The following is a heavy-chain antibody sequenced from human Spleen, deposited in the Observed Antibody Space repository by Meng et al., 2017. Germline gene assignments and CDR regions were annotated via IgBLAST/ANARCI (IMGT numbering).Heavy chain of an antibody. CDR3: ARGPTTMAHDFDY. CDR2: INHSGST. D-gene: IGHD4-11*01. V-gene: IGHV4-34*01. Sequence: QVQLQQWGAGLLKPSETLSLTCAVYGGSFSGYYWSWIRQPSGKGLEWIGEINHSGSTNYNPSLKSRVTISVDTSKNQFSLKLSSVTAADTAVYYCARGPTTMAHDFDYWGQGTLVTVSS. J-gene: IGHJ4*02. CDR1: GGSFSGYY.